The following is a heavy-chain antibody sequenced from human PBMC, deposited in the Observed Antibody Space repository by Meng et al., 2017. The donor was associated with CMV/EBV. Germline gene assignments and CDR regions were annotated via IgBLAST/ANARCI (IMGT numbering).Heavy chain of an antibody. J-gene: IGHJ6*02. CDR2: INHSGST. D-gene: IGHD3-3*01. CDR1: GGSFSGYS. CDR3: ARVFPRRSDYCYYYYGMDV. V-gene: IGHV4-34*01. Sequence: GSLRLSCAVYGGSFSGYSWSWIRQPPGKGLEWVGEINHSGSTNYNPSLKSRVTISVDTSKNQFSLKLGSVTAADTAVYYCARVFPRRSDYCYYYYGMDVWGQGTTVTVSS.